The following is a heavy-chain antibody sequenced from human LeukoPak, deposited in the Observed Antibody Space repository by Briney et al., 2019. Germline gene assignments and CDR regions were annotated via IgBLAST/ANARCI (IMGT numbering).Heavy chain of an antibody. CDR3: ARGLRRYYYDSSGTGAFDI. J-gene: IGHJ3*02. CDR2: INHSGST. D-gene: IGHD3-22*01. V-gene: IGHV4-34*01. Sequence: SETLPLTCAVYGGSFSGYYWSWIRQPPGKGLGWIGEINHSGSTNYNPSLKSRVTISVDTSKNQFSLKLSSVTAADTAVYYCARGLRRYYYDSSGTGAFDIWGQGTMVTVSS. CDR1: GGSFSGYY.